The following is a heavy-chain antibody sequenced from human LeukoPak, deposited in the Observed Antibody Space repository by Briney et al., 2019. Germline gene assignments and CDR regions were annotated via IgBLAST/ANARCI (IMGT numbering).Heavy chain of an antibody. CDR1: VGSISNYY. J-gene: IGHJ6*03. V-gene: IGHV4-4*07. D-gene: IGHD3-10*01. Sequence: PSETLSLTCTVSVGSISNYYWTWIRQPAGKGLEWIGRIYSSGSTNYNPSLKSRVSMSVDTSKNQFSLKVSSVTAADTAVYYCARVFDSGSQAYFYYMDVWGKGTTVTISS. CDR3: ARVFDSGSQAYFYYMDV. CDR2: IYSSGST.